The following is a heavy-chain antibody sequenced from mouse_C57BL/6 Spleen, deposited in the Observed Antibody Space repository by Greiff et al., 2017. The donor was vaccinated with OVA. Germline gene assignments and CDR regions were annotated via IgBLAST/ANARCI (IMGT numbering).Heavy chain of an antibody. CDR2: ISNGGGST. Sequence: EVKLLESGGGLVQPGGSLKLSCAASGFTFSDYYMYWVRQTPEKRLEWVAYISNGGGSTYYPDTVKGRFTISRDNAKNTLYLQMSRLKSEDTAMYYCARHDGYDGYSYWYFDVWGTGTTVTVSS. V-gene: IGHV5-12*01. D-gene: IGHD2-3*01. CDR3: ARHDGYDGYSYWYFDV. J-gene: IGHJ1*03. CDR1: GFTFSDYY.